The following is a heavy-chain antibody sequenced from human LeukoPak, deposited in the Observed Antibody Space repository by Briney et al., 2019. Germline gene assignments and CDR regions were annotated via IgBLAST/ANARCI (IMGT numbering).Heavy chain of an antibody. CDR1: GGSISSGGYY. CDR3: ARARDSSGYSLDAFDI. Sequence: PSETLSLTCTVSGGSISSGGYYWSWLRQHPGKGLEWIGYIYYSGSNYYNPSLKSRVTISVDTSKNQFSLKLSSVTAADTAVYYCARARDSSGYSLDAFDIWGQGTMVTVSS. V-gene: IGHV4-31*03. D-gene: IGHD3-22*01. J-gene: IGHJ3*02. CDR2: IYYSGSN.